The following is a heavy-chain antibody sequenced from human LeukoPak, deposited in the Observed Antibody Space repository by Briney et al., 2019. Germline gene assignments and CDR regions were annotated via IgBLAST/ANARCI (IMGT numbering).Heavy chain of an antibody. CDR1: GYTFTSYD. CDR2: MNPNSGNT. CDR3: ARARSGYLIYRVFDY. D-gene: IGHD3-3*01. V-gene: IGHV1-8*01. J-gene: IGHJ4*02. Sequence: GASVTVSCKASGYTFTSYDINWVRQAAGQGVEWMGWMNPNSGNTGYAQKFQGRVTMTRNTSISTAYMELSSLRSEDTAVYYCARARSGYLIYRVFDYWGQGTLVTVSS.